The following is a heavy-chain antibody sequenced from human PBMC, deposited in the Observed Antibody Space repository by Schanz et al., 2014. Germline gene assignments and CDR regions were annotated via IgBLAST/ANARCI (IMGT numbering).Heavy chain of an antibody. CDR2: ISANNGNT. V-gene: IGHV1-18*04. J-gene: IGHJ6*02. CDR3: ARDRGHVEQLVLEWYYAMDV. D-gene: IGHD6-6*01. Sequence: QVQLVQSGAEVKKPGASVKVSCKASGYTFSSYGISWVRQAPGQGLEWMGWISANNGNTNKAQKLQGRVTMTTDTSTSTAYMELRSLRSDDTAVYYCARDRGHVEQLVLEWYYAMDVWGQGTTVAVSS. CDR1: GYTFSSYG.